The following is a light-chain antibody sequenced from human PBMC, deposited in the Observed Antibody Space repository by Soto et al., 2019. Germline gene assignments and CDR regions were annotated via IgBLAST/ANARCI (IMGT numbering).Light chain of an antibody. CDR2: AAS. CDR3: QQSYSTPPVT. J-gene: IGKJ5*01. V-gene: IGKV1-39*01. Sequence: DIQMTQSPSSLSASVGDRVTMTCRASQRISSYLNWYQQKPGKAPKLLIYAASSLQSGVPSRFSGSGSGTDFTLTISSLQPEDFATYYCQQSYSTPPVTFGQGTRLEIK. CDR1: QRISSY.